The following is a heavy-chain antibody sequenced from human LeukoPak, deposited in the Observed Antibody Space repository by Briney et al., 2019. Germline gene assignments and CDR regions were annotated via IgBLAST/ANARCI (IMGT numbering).Heavy chain of an antibody. Sequence: PSEPLSPTCAVSGYSISSGYYWGWLRQPPGKGLEWIGSIYHSGSTYYNPSLKSRVTISVDTSKNQFTLKLSSVTDADTAVYYCARVREVWYSSSWHDAFDIWGQGTMVTVSS. CDR3: ARVREVWYSSSWHDAFDI. CDR2: IYHSGST. V-gene: IGHV4-38-2*01. CDR1: GYSISSGYY. D-gene: IGHD6-13*01. J-gene: IGHJ3*02.